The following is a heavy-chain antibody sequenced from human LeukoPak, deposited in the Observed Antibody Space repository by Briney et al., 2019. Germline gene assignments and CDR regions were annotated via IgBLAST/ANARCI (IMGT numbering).Heavy chain of an antibody. Sequence: SETLSLTCTVSGGSISSGSYYWSWIRQPAGKGLEWIGRIYTSGSTNYNPSLKSRVTISVDTSKNQFSLKLSSVTAADTAVYYCARDLGLTYYDFWSGYFMGDAFDIWGQGTMVTVSS. CDR2: IYTSGST. J-gene: IGHJ3*02. D-gene: IGHD3-3*01. V-gene: IGHV4-61*02. CDR3: ARDLGLTYYDFWSGYFMGDAFDI. CDR1: GGSISSGSYY.